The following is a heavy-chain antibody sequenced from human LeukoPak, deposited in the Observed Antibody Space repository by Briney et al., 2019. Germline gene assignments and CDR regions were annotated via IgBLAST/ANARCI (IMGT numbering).Heavy chain of an antibody. CDR2: ISYDGSNK. CDR3: ARDHPVGELLRYYYGMDV. D-gene: IGHD3-10*01. J-gene: IGHJ6*02. CDR1: GFTFSSYA. Sequence: GRSLRLSCAASGFTFSSYAMHWVRQAPGKGLEWVAVISYDGSNKYYADSVKGRFTISRDNSKNTLYLQMNSLRAEDTAVYYCARDHPVGELLRYYYGMDVWGQGTTVTVSS. V-gene: IGHV3-30*04.